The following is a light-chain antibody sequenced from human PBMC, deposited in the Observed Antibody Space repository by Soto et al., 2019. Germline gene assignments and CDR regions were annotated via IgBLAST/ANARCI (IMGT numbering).Light chain of an antibody. CDR2: EVS. Sequence: QSALTQPPSASRSPGQSVTISCTGTSSDVGGYNYVSWFQQHPGKAPKLMIDEVSKRPSGVPDRFSGSKSGNTASLTVSGLQAEDEADYYCTSYAGSNIWVFGGGTKLTVL. V-gene: IGLV2-8*02. CDR1: SSDVGGYNY. CDR3: TSYAGSNIWV. J-gene: IGLJ2*01.